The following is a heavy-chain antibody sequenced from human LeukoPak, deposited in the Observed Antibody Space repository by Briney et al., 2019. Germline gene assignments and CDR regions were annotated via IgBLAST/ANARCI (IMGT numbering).Heavy chain of an antibody. CDR3: ASGMYYYDSSGYFDY. Sequence: GGSLRLSCAASGFTFRSYEMNWVRQAPGKGLEWVSYISSSGSTIYYADSVKGRFTISRDNAKNSLYLQMNSLRAEDTAVYYCASGMYYYDSSGYFDYWGQGTLVTVSS. D-gene: IGHD3-22*01. CDR2: ISSSGSTI. CDR1: GFTFRSYE. J-gene: IGHJ4*02. V-gene: IGHV3-48*03.